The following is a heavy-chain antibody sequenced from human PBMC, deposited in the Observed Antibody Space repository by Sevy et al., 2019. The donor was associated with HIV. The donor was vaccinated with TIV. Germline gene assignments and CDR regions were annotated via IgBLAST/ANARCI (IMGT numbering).Heavy chain of an antibody. CDR1: GFTFSSYG. D-gene: IGHD1-26*01. CDR2: IWYDGSQK. V-gene: IGHV3-33*06. J-gene: IGHJ4*02. Sequence: GGSLRLSCAASGFTFSSYGMHWVRQAPGKGLEWVALIWYDGSQKYYAHSVKGRFTISRDNSKNMLYLQMNSLRAEDMAVYYCAKGADISGHKHDNFDNWGQGSLVTVSS. CDR3: AKGADISGHKHDNFDN.